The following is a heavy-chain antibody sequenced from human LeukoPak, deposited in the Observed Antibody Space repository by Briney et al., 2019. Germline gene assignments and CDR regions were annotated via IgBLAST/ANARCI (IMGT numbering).Heavy chain of an antibody. CDR1: GYTFTSYD. CDR3: ARGASFGGSGSSYFDY. CDR2: MNPNSGNT. Sequence: GASVKVSCKASGYTFTSYDFNWVRQATGQGLEWMGWMNPNSGNTGYAQNFQGRVTMTRNTSISTAYMELSSLRSEDTAVCYCARGASFGGSGSSYFDYWGQGTLVTVSS. D-gene: IGHD3-10*01. J-gene: IGHJ4*02. V-gene: IGHV1-8*01.